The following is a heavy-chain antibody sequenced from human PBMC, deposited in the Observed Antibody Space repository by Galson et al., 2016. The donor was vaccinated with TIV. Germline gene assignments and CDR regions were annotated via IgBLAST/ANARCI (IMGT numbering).Heavy chain of an antibody. V-gene: IGHV4-38-2*02. J-gene: IGHJ4*02. CDR3: TREIAGTTVHS. CDR2: VYYTGGT. D-gene: IGHD1-7*01. CDR1: GHSFTRDYY. Sequence: ETLSLTCTVSGHSFTRDYYWGRIRQPPGKGLEWIGSVYYTGGTYYNPSLRSRVTVSLDTSNNQFFLKLSSVTAADTAVYYCTREIAGTTVHSWGQGALVAVSS.